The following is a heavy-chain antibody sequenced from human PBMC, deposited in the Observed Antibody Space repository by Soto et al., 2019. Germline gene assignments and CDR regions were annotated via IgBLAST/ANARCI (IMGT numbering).Heavy chain of an antibody. Sequence: QVQLVQSGAEVKKPGASVKVSCKASGYTFTSYGISWVRQAPGQGLEWMGWISAYNGNTNYAQKAQGRVTMTTDTPTSTAYMELRSLRSDDAAVYYCVRVVLVLGYCSGGSCYSEYFQHWGQGTLVTVSS. CDR3: VRVVLVLGYCSGGSCYSEYFQH. J-gene: IGHJ1*01. CDR1: GYTFTSYG. D-gene: IGHD2-15*01. CDR2: ISAYNGNT. V-gene: IGHV1-18*01.